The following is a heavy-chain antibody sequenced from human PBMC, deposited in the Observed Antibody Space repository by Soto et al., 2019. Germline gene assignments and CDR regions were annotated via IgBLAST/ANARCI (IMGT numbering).Heavy chain of an antibody. D-gene: IGHD2-21*01. CDR3: AKSAVLMTTSGGWCKGYDP. J-gene: IGHJ5*02. CDR1: GFSFSSFA. V-gene: IGHV3-23*01. Sequence: EVQLLESGGTLVQPGESLRLSCEVSGFSFSSFAMNWVRQAPGEGLEWVSSIRGTATSYADSVKGRFTISRDTSKNTVYLKMNTLRGEATAVYYYAKSAVLMTTSGGWCKGYDPWGQGTLVIVSS. CDR2: IRGTAT.